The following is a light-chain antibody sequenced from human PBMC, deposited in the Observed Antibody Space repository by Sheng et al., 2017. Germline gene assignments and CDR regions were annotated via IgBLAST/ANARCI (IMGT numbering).Light chain of an antibody. CDR1: QSIDGY. Sequence: EVVLTQSPATLSVYLGERATLSCRASQSIDGYLSWYQQKPGQVPRLLIYDVSTRAIGIPARFSGSGSGRDFTXTIRSVEPDDFAVYYCQQRSSWRVTFG. CDR2: DVS. V-gene: IGKV3-11*02. J-gene: IGKJ5*01. CDR3: QQRSSWRVT.